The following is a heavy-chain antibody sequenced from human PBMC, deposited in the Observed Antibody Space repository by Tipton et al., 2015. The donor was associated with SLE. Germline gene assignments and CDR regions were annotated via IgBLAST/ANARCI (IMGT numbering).Heavy chain of an antibody. J-gene: IGHJ6*02. Sequence: GSLRLSCAASGFTFNTFPMTWVRQAPGKGLEWVSAISGSGGSTYYADSVKGRFTISRDNSKNTLYLQMNSLRAEDTAVYYCARWGPHYSGSGSQSGTDYYYYGLDVWGQGTTVTASS. D-gene: IGHD3-10*01. CDR2: ISGSGGST. CDR3: ARWGPHYSGSGSQSGTDYYYYGLDV. CDR1: GFTFNTFP. V-gene: IGHV3-23*01.